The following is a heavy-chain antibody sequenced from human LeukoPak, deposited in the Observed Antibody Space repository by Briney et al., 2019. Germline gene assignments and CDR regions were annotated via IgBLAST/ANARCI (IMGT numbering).Heavy chain of an antibody. CDR1: GYTFTSYH. J-gene: IGHJ4*02. D-gene: IGHD6-6*01. CDR3: ARMWAARRIYYFDF. Sequence: ASVKVSCKASGYTFTSYHMHWVRLAPGQGLEWMGIINPSSGSTTYAQKFQDRVTMTRDTSTSTVYMDLSSLRSEDTAVYHCARMWAARRIYYFDFWGQGTLVTVSS. CDR2: INPSSGST. V-gene: IGHV1-46*01.